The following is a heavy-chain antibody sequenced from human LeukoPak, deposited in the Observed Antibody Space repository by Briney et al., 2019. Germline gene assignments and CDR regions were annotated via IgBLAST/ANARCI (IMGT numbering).Heavy chain of an antibody. J-gene: IGHJ3*02. V-gene: IGHV1-69*04. CDR1: GGTFSSYA. CDR3: AMVRGGYDAFDI. CDR2: IIPILGIA. Sequence: ASVKVSCKASGGTFSSYAISWVRQAPGQGLEWMGRIIPILGIANYAQKFQGRVTITAGKSTSTAYMELSSLRSEDTAVYYCAMVRGGYDAFDIWDQGTMVTVSS. D-gene: IGHD3-10*01.